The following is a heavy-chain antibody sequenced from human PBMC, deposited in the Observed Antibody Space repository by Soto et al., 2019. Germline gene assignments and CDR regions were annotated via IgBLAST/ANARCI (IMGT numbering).Heavy chain of an antibody. J-gene: IGHJ5*02. CDR2: IYYSGST. D-gene: IGHD6-13*01. V-gene: IGHV4-31*03. CDR1: GGSISSGGYY. Sequence: QVQLQESGPGLVKPSQTLSLTCTVSGGSISSGGYYWSWIRQHPGKGLEWIGYIYYSGSTYYNPSLKSRVTISVDTSKNQFSLKLSSVTAADTAVYYCARGGGIAAIGRVWFDPWGQGTLVTVSS. CDR3: ARGGGIAAIGRVWFDP.